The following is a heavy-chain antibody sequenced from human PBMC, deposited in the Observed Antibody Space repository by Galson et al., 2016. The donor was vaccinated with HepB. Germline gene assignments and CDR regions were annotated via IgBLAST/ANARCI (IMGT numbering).Heavy chain of an antibody. J-gene: IGHJ6*02. CDR3: ARGMGDRYAMDV. CDR1: GFTFSGQW. D-gene: IGHD3-16*01. Sequence: SLRLSCAASGFTFSGQWMHWVRQAPGKGLEWVSRLNRDGSSTDYADSVKGRFTISRDNAKNTVYVQMNSLRAEDTALYYCARGMGDRYAMDVWGQGTTVTVSS. CDR2: LNRDGSST. V-gene: IGHV3-74*01.